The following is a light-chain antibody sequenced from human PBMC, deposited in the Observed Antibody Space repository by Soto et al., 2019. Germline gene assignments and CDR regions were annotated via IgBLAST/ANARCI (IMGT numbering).Light chain of an antibody. CDR3: ETWDSNTRL. V-gene: IGLV4-60*02. CDR2: LEGSGSY. J-gene: IGLJ3*02. Sequence: QPVLTQSSSASASLGSSVKLTCTLSSGHSSYIIAWHQQQPGKAPRSLMKLEGSGSYNKGSGVPDRFSGSSSGADRYLTISNLQFEDEADYYCETWDSNTRLFGGGTKLTVL. CDR1: SGHSSYI.